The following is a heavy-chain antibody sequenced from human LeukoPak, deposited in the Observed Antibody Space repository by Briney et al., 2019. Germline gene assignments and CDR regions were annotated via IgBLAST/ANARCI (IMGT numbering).Heavy chain of an antibody. J-gene: IGHJ4*02. D-gene: IGHD6-13*01. CDR3: AKDQLGIAAAGTVDY. V-gene: IGHV3-23*01. Sequence: GGSLRLSCAAAGFTFSSYAMSWVRQAPGKGLEWVSAISGSDGSTYYADSVKGRFTISRDNSKNTLYLQMNSLRAEDTAVYYCAKDQLGIAAAGTVDYWGQGTLVTVSS. CDR2: ISGSDGST. CDR1: GFTFSSYA.